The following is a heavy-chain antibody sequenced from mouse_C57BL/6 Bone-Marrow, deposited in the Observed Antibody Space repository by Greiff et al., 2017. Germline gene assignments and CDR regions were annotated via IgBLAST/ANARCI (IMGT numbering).Heavy chain of an antibody. D-gene: IGHD1-1*01. V-gene: IGHV8-8*01. CDR2: IWWDDDK. CDR3: ARSTTVVALDY. J-gene: IGHJ4*01. Sequence: QVPLKVSGPGILQPSPTLSLSCSFSGFSFSTFGMGVGWNRQPSGKGLEWLAHIWWDDDKYYNPSLKSRLTISKDTSKNQVFLKIANVDTADTATDYCARSTTVVALDYWGQGTSVTVSS. CDR1: GFSFSTFGMG.